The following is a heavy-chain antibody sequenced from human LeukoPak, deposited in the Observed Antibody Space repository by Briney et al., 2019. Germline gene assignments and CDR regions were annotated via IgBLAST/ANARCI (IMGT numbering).Heavy chain of an antibody. J-gene: IGHJ5*02. Sequence: SETLSLTCAVYGGSFSGYYWSWIRQPPGKGLEWIREINHSGSTNYNPSLKSRVTISVDTSKNQFSLKLSSVTAADTAVYYSARGRLAARPRTNWFDPWGQGTLVTVSS. CDR3: ARGRLAARPRTNWFDP. D-gene: IGHD6-6*01. CDR2: INHSGST. V-gene: IGHV4-34*01. CDR1: GGSFSGYY.